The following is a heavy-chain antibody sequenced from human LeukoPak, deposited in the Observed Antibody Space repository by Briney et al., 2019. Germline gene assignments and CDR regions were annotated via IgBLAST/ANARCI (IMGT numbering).Heavy chain of an antibody. D-gene: IGHD1-26*01. V-gene: IGHV3-64*02. J-gene: IGHJ4*02. CDR1: GFSFRNYA. Sequence: GGSLGLSCVASGFSFRNYAIHWVRQAPGKGLEYVSVINTDGRITYYADSVKGRFTISGDNSKNTVYLQMDSLRGEDMAVYYCTRDGGSFCDFDYWGQGALVTVSS. CDR2: INTDGRIT. CDR3: TRDGGSFCDFDY.